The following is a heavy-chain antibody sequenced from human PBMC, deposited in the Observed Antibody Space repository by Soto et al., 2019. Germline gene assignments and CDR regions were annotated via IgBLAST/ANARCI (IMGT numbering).Heavy chain of an antibody. CDR2: IRSKTAGGTT. CDR3: PTEVVGTVSTGDSPDY. J-gene: IGHJ4*02. D-gene: IGHD2-21*02. Sequence: EVQLVESVGDLVKPGGSLRLSCAASGFSFSYAWMSWVRQAPGKGLEWIGHIRSKTAGGTTDYAAPVKGRFTISRDDSKSTLYLQTNSLKTEDTAVYYCPTEVVGTVSTGDSPDYWGQGTLVTVSS. CDR1: GFSFSYAW. V-gene: IGHV3-15*01.